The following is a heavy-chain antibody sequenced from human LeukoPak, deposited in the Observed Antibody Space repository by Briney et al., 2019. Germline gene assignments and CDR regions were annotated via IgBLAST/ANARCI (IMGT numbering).Heavy chain of an antibody. CDR2: MDRHTDI. CDR3: VGDPTTNRYQYFEY. CDR1: GFTFSNFG. J-gene: IGHJ4*02. D-gene: IGHD2-8*01. Sequence: GGSLRLSCTASGFTFSNFGVNWVRQAPGKGLEWVSCMDRHTDIYYANSVRGRFTISRDNAKNSVFLQMDRLTVEDTAVYYCVGDPTTNRYQYFEYWGQGALVTVSS. V-gene: IGHV3-21*01.